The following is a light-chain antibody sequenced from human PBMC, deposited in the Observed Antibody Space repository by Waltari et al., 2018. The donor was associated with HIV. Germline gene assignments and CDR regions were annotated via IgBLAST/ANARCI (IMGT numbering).Light chain of an antibody. CDR3: QQYYTTSPLT. CDR1: QTVLYRSNNKNY. Sequence: DIVMTQSPDSLAVSLGERATINCKSSQTVLYRSNNKNYLAWYQQKPGLPPKLLIYWASTRESGVPDRFSGGGSGTDFTLTIDSLQPEDVAVYYCQQYYTTSPLTFGGGTKVEIK. V-gene: IGKV4-1*01. CDR2: WAS. J-gene: IGKJ4*01.